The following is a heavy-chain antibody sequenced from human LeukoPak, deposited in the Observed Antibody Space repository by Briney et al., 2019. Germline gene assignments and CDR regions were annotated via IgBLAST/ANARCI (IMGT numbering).Heavy chain of an antibody. CDR1: GFNLNSYW. D-gene: IGHD1-26*01. V-gene: IGHV5-51*01. CDR2: NYPGDSDT. J-gene: IGHJ5*02. Sequence: GGSLETSLKSSGFNLNSYWNGWVRPVPGKGLEGMGMNYPGDSDTIYSPSFQGQVTISADNSISTAYLQWSSLKASDTAMYYCARHSGRGSYTKDNWFDPWGQGTLVTVSS. CDR3: ARHSGRGSYTKDNWFDP.